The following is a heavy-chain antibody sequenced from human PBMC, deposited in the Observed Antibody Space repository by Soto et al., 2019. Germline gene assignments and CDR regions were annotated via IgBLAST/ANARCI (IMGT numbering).Heavy chain of an antibody. D-gene: IGHD1-26*01. CDR2: INHSGST. J-gene: IGHJ3*02. V-gene: IGHV4-34*01. Sequence: SETLSLTCAVYGGSFSGYYWSWIRQPPGKGLEWIGEINHSGSTNYNPSLKSRVTISVDTSKNQFSLKLSSVTAADTAVYYCARRAKIIGIVGAYDAFDIWGQGTMVTVSS. CDR3: ARRAKIIGIVGAYDAFDI. CDR1: GGSFSGYY.